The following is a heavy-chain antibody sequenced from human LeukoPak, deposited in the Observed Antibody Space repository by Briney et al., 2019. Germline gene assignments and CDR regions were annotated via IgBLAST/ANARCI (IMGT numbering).Heavy chain of an antibody. V-gene: IGHV4-59*01. CDR2: IYYSGST. J-gene: IGHJ4*02. D-gene: IGHD6-13*01. CDR3: ARGDPSSSLDY. Sequence: MPSETLSLTCTVSGGSISPYYWSWIRQPPGKGLEWIGYIYYSGSTNYNPSLKSRVTISLDTSKNQFSLKLSSVTAADTAVYYCARGDPSSSLDYWGQGTLVTVSS. CDR1: GGSISPYY.